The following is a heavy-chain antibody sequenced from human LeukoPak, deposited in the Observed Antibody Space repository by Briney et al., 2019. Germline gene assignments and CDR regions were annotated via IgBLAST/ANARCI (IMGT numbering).Heavy chain of an antibody. CDR3: ASGYSSSWYPVGYYYYYYMDV. J-gene: IGHJ6*03. CDR2: IYQCGST. V-gene: IGHV4-4*02. D-gene: IGHD6-13*01. Sequence: RSDTLSLTCALSGGSISSSNGWGWVRQPPGKGLECIGEIYQCGSTNYNPSLKSRGSISVDKSKNQYSLKLSSVTAADTAVYYCASGYSSSWYPVGYYYYYYMDVWGKGTTVTVSS. CDR1: GGSISSSNG.